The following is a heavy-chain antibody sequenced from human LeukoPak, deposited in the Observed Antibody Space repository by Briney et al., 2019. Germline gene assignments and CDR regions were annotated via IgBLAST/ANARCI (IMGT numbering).Heavy chain of an antibody. J-gene: IGHJ4*02. CDR2: IKQDGSEK. Sequence: PGGSLRLSCAASGFTFSSYWMSWVRQAPGKGLEWVANIKQDGSEKYYVDSVKGRFTISRDNAKNSLYLQMNSLRAGDTAVYYCARVYWGDYFDYWGQGTLVTVSS. CDR3: ARVYWGDYFDY. D-gene: IGHD3-16*01. CDR1: GFTFSSYW. V-gene: IGHV3-7*01.